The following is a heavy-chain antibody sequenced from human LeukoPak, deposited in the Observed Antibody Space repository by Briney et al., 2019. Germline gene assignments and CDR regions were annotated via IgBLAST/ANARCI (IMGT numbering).Heavy chain of an antibody. Sequence: TSETLSLTCAVSGRSIYSHYWGWIRQPPGKGLEWIGDIYYKGNINYNPSLKSRVPISLDTSKNHLSLKLSSVVAADTAIYYCMRRDAGWNYSDYWGQGILVTVSS. J-gene: IGHJ4*02. V-gene: IGHV4-59*08. CDR3: MRRDAGWNYSDY. CDR2: IYYKGNI. D-gene: IGHD6-19*01. CDR1: GRSIYSHY.